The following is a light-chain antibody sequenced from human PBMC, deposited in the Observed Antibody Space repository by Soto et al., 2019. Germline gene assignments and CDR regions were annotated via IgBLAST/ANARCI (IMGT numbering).Light chain of an antibody. CDR1: QSISSY. CDR2: AAS. J-gene: IGKJ1*01. V-gene: IGKV1-39*01. CDR3: QTTYTTPRT. Sequence: DIQMTQSPSSLSASVGDRVTITCRASQSISSYLNWYQQKPGKAPKLLIYAASSLQSGVPSRFRGRGSDTALTLPISSLQPEDFETYYCQTTYTTPRTFGKRKKVEIK.